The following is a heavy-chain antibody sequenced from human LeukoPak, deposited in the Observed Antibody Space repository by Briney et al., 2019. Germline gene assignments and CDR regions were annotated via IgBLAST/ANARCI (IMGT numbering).Heavy chain of an antibody. CDR2: FDPEDGEI. Sequence: ASVKVSCKVSGYTLIEVSMHWVRQAPGKGLEWMGSFDPEDGEIIYAQKFQGRVTMTEDTSTDTANMELSSLRSEDTAVYYCATDLVGARSRDAFDIWGQGTMVIVSS. D-gene: IGHD1-26*01. J-gene: IGHJ3*02. V-gene: IGHV1-24*01. CDR3: ATDLVGARSRDAFDI. CDR1: GYTLIEVS.